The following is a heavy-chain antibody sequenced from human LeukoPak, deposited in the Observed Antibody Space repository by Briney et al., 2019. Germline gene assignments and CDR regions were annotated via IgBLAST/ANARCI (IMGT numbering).Heavy chain of an antibody. D-gene: IGHD3-10*01. Sequence: PGGSLRLSCAASGFTFSSYAMHWVRQAPGKGLEYVSAISSNGGSTYYANSVKGRFTISRDNSKNTLYLQMGSLRAEDMAVYYCAKGQRGSGFDYWGQGTLVTGSS. CDR2: ISSNGGST. J-gene: IGHJ4*02. CDR1: GFTFSSYA. CDR3: AKGQRGSGFDY. V-gene: IGHV3-64*01.